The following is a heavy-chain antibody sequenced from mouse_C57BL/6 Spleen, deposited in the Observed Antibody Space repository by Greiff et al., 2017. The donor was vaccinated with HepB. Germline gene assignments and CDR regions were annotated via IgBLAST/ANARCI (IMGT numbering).Heavy chain of an antibody. Sequence: EVKLMESGAELVKPGASVKLSCTASGFNIKDYYMHWVKQRTEQGLEWIGKIDPEDGETKYAPKFQGKATITADTSSNTAYLQLSSLTSEDTAVYYCARSLDSRGSSSWFAYWGQGTLVTVSA. D-gene: IGHD1-1*01. J-gene: IGHJ3*01. CDR1: GFNIKDYY. CDR3: ARSLDSRGSSSWFAY. CDR2: IDPEDGET. V-gene: IGHV14-2*01.